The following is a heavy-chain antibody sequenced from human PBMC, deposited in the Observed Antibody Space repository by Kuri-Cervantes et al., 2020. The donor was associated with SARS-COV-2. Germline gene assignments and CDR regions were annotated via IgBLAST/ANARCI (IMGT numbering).Heavy chain of an antibody. CDR2: INPNSSGT. CDR1: GYTFTGYY. V-gene: IGHV1-2*04. Sequence: ASVKISCNASGYTFTGYYMHWVRQAPGQGLEWRGLINPNSSGTNYAQKFQGWVTMTRDTSISTAYMELSRLRAEDTAVYYCARADPISSWYSAYFDYWGQGTLVTVSS. J-gene: IGHJ4*02. D-gene: IGHD6-13*01. CDR3: ARADPISSWYSAYFDY.